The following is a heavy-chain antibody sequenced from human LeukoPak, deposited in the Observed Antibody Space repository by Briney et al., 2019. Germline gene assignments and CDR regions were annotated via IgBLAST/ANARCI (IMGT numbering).Heavy chain of an antibody. CDR3: ASYRPPVAFDI. J-gene: IGHJ3*02. Sequence: PSETLSLTCTVSGGSISSYYWSWIRQPPGKGLEWIGYIYYSGSTNYNPSLKSRVTISVDTSKNQFSLKLSSVTAADTAAYYCASYRPPVAFDIWGQGTMVTVSS. CDR2: IYYSGST. D-gene: IGHD3-16*02. CDR1: GGSISSYY. V-gene: IGHV4-59*08.